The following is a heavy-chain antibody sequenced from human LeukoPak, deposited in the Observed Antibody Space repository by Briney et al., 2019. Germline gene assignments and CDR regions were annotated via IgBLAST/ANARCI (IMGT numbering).Heavy chain of an antibody. CDR3: AKDLPPRDYDFWSGYRTAPRGFDY. Sequence: GGSLRLSCAASGFTFSDYGIHWVRQAPGKGLEWVAVISHDGSNKYYADSVRGRFTISRDNSKNTLYLQMNSLRAEDTAVYYCAKDLPPRDYDFWSGYRTAPRGFDYWGQGTLVTVSS. CDR1: GFTFSDYG. V-gene: IGHV3-30*18. CDR2: ISHDGSNK. D-gene: IGHD3-3*01. J-gene: IGHJ4*02.